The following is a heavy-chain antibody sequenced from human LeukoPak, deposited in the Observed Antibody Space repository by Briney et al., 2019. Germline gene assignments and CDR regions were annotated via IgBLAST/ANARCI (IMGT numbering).Heavy chain of an antibody. CDR2: INSDGSNT. J-gene: IGHJ4*02. Sequence: TGGSLRLSCAASGFTLRNFWMHWVRQAPGKGLVWVSRINSDGSNTFYADSVKGRFTITRDNAKNTLYLQMNSPRAEDTAVYYCARVLHYPGDDFWGQGSLVTVSS. CDR3: ARVLHYPGDDF. V-gene: IGHV3-74*01. D-gene: IGHD3-10*01. CDR1: GFTLRNFW.